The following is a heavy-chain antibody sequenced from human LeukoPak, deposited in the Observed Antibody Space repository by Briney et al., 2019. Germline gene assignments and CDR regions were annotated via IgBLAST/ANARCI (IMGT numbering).Heavy chain of an antibody. CDR1: GFTFSSYA. Sequence: PGRSLRLSCAASGFTFSSYAMHWVRQAPGKGLEWVAVISYDGSNKYYADSVKGRFTISRDNSKNTLYLQMNSLRAEDTAVYYCARVPFYDFWSGSPGYWGQGTLVTVSS. V-gene: IGHV3-30-3*01. J-gene: IGHJ4*02. D-gene: IGHD3-3*01. CDR2: ISYDGSNK. CDR3: ARVPFYDFWSGSPGY.